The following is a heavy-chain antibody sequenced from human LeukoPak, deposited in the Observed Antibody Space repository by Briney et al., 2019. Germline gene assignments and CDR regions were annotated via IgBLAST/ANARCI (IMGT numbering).Heavy chain of an antibody. CDR2: IKSKTDGGTT. Sequence: GGSLRLSCAASGFTSSNAWMSWVRQAPGKGLGWVGRIKSKTDGGTTDYAAPVKGRFTISRDDSKNTLYLQMNSLKTEDTAVYYCTTGLARSGGSWDYWGQGTLVTVSS. J-gene: IGHJ4*02. V-gene: IGHV3-15*01. CDR3: TTGLARSGGSWDY. CDR1: GFTSSNAW. D-gene: IGHD2-15*01.